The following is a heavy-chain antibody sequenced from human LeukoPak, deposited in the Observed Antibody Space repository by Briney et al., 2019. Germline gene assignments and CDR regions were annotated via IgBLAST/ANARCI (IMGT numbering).Heavy chain of an antibody. CDR1: RFTFSNYW. CDR3: ARGLLERSTITLGY. Sequence: GGSLRLSCAASRFTFSNYWMHWVRQAPGKGLVWVSRIKSDGSITTYADSVRGRFTISRDNAKNTLYLQMNSLRVEDTAVYYCARGLLERSTITLGYWGQGTLVAVSS. D-gene: IGHD5-24*01. CDR2: IKSDGSIT. J-gene: IGHJ4*02. V-gene: IGHV3-74*01.